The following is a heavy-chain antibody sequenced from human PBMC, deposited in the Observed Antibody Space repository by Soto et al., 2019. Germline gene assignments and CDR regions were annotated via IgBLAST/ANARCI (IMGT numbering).Heavy chain of an antibody. CDR3: VREDDGGDRDYYGLDV. CDR2: IHYTGSV. V-gene: IGHV4-30-4*01. J-gene: IGHJ6*02. Sequence: QIQLQESGPGLVRPSQTLSLTCTVSGGSLNSEHYHWTWLRQAPGKGLEWIGYIHYTGSVRYNPSLQSRITMSVDTSKNLFSLNLSSVTAADTAVYFCVREDDGGDRDYYGLDVWGQGTMVTVSS. CDR1: GGSLNSEHYH. D-gene: IGHD2-21*02.